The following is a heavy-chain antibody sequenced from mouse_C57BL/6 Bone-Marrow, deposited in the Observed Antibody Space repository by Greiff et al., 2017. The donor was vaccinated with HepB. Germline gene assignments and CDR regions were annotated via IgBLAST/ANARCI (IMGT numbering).Heavy chain of an antibody. CDR2: IDPENGDT. D-gene: IGHD1-1*01. V-gene: IGHV14-4*01. CDR1: GFNIKDDY. CDR3: TSIYYYGSSYAMDY. Sequence: EVQLVESGAELVRPGASVKLSCTASGFNIKDDYMHWVKQRPEQGLEWIGWIDPENGDTEYASKFQGKATITADTSSNTAYLQLSSLTSEDTAVYYCTSIYYYGSSYAMDYWGQGTSVTVSS. J-gene: IGHJ4*01.